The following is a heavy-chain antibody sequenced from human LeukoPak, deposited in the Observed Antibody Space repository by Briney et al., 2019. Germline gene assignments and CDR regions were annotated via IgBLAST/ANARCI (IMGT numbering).Heavy chain of an antibody. CDR1: RDSVSTTSAA. D-gene: IGHD2-15*01. V-gene: IGHV6-1*01. J-gene: IGHJ4*02. CDR3: ARSGSGGVIDH. Sequence: QTLSLTRAISRDSVSTTSAAWNWTGHSPSRGLEWLGRRYYRSKWYNGYAVFVKSRISVNQDTSKMQFSLQLNSVTPEDTAVYYCARSGSGGVIDHWGQGTLVTVSS. CDR2: RYYRSKWYN.